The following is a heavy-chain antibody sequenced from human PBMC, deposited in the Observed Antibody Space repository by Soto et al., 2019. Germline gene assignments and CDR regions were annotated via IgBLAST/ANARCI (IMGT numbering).Heavy chain of an antibody. CDR2: INHSGST. V-gene: IGHV4-34*01. Sequence: QVQLQQWGAGLLKPSETLSLTCAVYGGSFKGYSWTWIRQPPGTGLEWIGEINHSGSTKYNPSLKRRVTISVDTSRNQFSLKLSSVTAADTDVYFCARHPYAFGVDIWGQGTVVTVSS. CDR1: GGSFKGYS. CDR3: ARHPYAFGVDI. J-gene: IGHJ3*02. D-gene: IGHD3-16*01.